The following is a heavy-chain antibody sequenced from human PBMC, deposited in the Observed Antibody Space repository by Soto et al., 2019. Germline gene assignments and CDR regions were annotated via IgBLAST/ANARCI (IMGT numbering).Heavy chain of an antibody. Sequence: SETLSLTCTVSGGSISSSSYYWGWIRQPPGKGLEWIGSIYYSGSTYYNPSLKSRVTISVDTSKNQFSLKLISVTAADTAVYYCARLNIVVVTAIDYWGQGTLVTVSS. V-gene: IGHV4-39*01. CDR3: ARLNIVVVTAIDY. CDR2: IYYSGST. D-gene: IGHD2-21*02. J-gene: IGHJ4*02. CDR1: GGSISSSSYY.